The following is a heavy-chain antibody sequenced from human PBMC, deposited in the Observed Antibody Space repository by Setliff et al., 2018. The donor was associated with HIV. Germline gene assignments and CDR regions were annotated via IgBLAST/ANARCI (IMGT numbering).Heavy chain of an antibody. Sequence: GSLRLSCAASGFIFSDYYMSWIRQAPGKGLEWISYISSGATKIYYADSVKGRFTIPRDNIKNSLYLQMNSLRAEDTAVYYCARSQGGGSLYYYYMDVWGTGTTVTVSS. J-gene: IGHJ6*03. V-gene: IGHV3-11*04. D-gene: IGHD2-15*01. CDR2: ISSGATKI. CDR3: ARSQGGGSLYYYYMDV. CDR1: GFIFSDYY.